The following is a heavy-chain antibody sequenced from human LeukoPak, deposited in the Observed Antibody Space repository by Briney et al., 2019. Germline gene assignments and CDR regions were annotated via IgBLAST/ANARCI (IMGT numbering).Heavy chain of an antibody. CDR3: ARDGTHSSPVFDY. D-gene: IGHD6-13*01. CDR1: GGTFSSYA. V-gene: IGHV1-69*13. Sequence: SVKVSCKASGGTFSSYAISWVRQAPGQGLEWMGGIIPIFGTANYAQKFQGRVTITADESTSTAYMELSSLRSEDTAVYYCARDGTHSSPVFDYWGQGTLVTVSS. CDR2: IIPIFGTA. J-gene: IGHJ4*02.